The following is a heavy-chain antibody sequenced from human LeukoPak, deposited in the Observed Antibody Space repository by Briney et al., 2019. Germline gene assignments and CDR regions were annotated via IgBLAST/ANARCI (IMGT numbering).Heavy chain of an antibody. CDR3: ARGQAHYYDSTAFPDY. CDR1: GYRFDSHW. J-gene: IGHJ4*02. Sequence: GESLKISSKGSGYRFDSHWIGWERQMPGKGLEWMGVIHPGDSDTRYSPSFEGQVTVSADKSISTAYLQWSSLKASDTAIYYCARGQAHYYDSTAFPDYWGQGTLITVSS. D-gene: IGHD3-22*01. CDR2: IHPGDSDT. V-gene: IGHV5-51*01.